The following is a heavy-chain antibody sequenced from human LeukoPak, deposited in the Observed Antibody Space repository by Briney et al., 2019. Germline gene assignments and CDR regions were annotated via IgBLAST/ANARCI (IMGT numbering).Heavy chain of an antibody. CDR2: VNPSGGST. CDR3: ARRHKHYYQIDY. V-gene: IGHV1-46*01. CDR1: GYTFTCYY. D-gene: IGHD1-26*01. Sequence: ASVKLSCKASGYTFTCYYLHWVRQAPGQGLEWMGMVNPSGGSTSYAQKFQGRVTMTRDTSTTTVYMELSSLRSDDTAVFYCARRHKHYYQIDYWGQGTLVTVSS. J-gene: IGHJ4*02.